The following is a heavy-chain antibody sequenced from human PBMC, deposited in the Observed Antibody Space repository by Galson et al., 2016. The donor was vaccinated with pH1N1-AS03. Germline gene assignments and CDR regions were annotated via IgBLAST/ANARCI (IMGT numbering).Heavy chain of an antibody. D-gene: IGHD3-10*01. J-gene: IGHJ3*01. CDR3: VAGGSGTDLFDV. Sequence: SLRLSCAASGFTFGSYWMSWVRQAPGKGLEWVANIKEDGSEKSYVDSVKGRFTISRDNSKNTLSLEMSSLRVEDTAEYYCVAGGSGTDLFDVWGLGTMVIVSS. V-gene: IGHV3-7*03. CDR2: IKEDGSEK. CDR1: GFTFGSYW.